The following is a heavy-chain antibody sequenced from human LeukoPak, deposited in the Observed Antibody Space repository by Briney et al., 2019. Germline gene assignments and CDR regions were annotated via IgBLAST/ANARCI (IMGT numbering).Heavy chain of an antibody. CDR3: TRDQRKYCSRTTCFVFDI. J-gene: IGHJ3*02. D-gene: IGHD2-2*01. V-gene: IGHV3-23*01. CDR2: FSGGGDAT. Sequence: FSGGGDATYYAHSVKGRFAVSRDNSKKTLYLQLNSLRAEDTAVYYCTRDQRKYCSRTTCFVFDIWGQGTVVSVSS.